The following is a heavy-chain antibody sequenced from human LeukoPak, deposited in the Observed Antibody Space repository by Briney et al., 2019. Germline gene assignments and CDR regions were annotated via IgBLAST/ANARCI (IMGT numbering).Heavy chain of an antibody. CDR2: ITYDGSNK. Sequence: GGSLRLSCAASGFTFSSYAMHWVRQAPGKGLEWVADITYDGSNKYYADSVKGRFTISRDNAKNSLYLQMNSLRAEDTAVYYCARDGYSGSNYRTDYWGQGTLVTVSS. D-gene: IGHD1-26*01. V-gene: IGHV3-30*04. CDR3: ARDGYSGSNYRTDY. J-gene: IGHJ4*02. CDR1: GFTFSSYA.